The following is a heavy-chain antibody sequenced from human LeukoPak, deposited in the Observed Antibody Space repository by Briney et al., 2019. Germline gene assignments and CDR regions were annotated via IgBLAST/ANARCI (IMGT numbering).Heavy chain of an antibody. CDR3: AGVDDLDAFDI. J-gene: IGHJ3*02. D-gene: IGHD2-2*03. CDR2: ISDDGSNK. V-gene: IGHV3-30*04. Sequence: GRSLRLSCAASGFTFSNYAMHWVRQAPGKGLEWVAVISDDGSNKYYADSVKGRFTIPRDNSKNTLYLQMSSLRPEDTAIYYCAGVDDLDAFDIWGQGTMVTVSS. CDR1: GFTFSNYA.